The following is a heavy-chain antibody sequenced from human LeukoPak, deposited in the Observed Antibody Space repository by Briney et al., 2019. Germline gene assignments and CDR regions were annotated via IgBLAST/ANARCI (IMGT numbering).Heavy chain of an antibody. D-gene: IGHD3-9*01. J-gene: IGHJ4*02. CDR2: ISSNSAYI. Sequence: GGSLRLSCAASGFPFSDYSMSWVRQAPGQGLEWVAFISSNSAYIYYADSVKGRFTISRDDAKNSLYLQMSSLRAEDSALYYCARLTGDYWGQGTPVTVSS. CDR3: ARLTGDY. V-gene: IGHV3-21*01. CDR1: GFPFSDYS.